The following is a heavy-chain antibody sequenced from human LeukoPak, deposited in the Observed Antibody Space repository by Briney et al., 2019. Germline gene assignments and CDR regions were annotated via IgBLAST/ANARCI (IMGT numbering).Heavy chain of an antibody. J-gene: IGHJ5*02. CDR2: IKEDGSEK. Sequence: PGGSLRLSCAASGFTSSGYWMSWVRQAPGKGLECVANIKEDGSEKYYVDSVKGRFTISRDNAENSLFLQMNSLRAEDTAVYYCGRGHYGDYAWGQGTLVTVSS. V-gene: IGHV3-7*01. D-gene: IGHD4-17*01. CDR1: GFTSSGYW. CDR3: GRGHYGDYA.